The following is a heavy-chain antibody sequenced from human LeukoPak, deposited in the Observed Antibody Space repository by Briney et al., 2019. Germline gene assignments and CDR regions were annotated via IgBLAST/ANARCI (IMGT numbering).Heavy chain of an antibody. CDR2: INHSGST. V-gene: IGHV4-34*01. Sequence: PSETLSLTCAVYGGSFSGYYWSWIRQPPGKGLEWIGEINHSGSTNYNPSLKSRVTIPVDTSKNQFSLKLSSVTAADTAVYYCARGSDYGGNFDYWGQGTLVTVSS. J-gene: IGHJ4*02. CDR3: ARGSDYGGNFDY. D-gene: IGHD4-17*01. CDR1: GGSFSGYY.